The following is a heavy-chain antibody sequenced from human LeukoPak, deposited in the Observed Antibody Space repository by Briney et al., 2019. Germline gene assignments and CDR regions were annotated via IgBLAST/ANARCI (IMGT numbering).Heavy chain of an antibody. Sequence: GGSLRLSCAASGYTVSDKPMTWVRQAAGKGLEWVSVIYSDGSTYYSESVKGRFTISRDNSKNMFYLQMNSLRADDTAVYYCAKGSGSGWYGWLAPWGQGTLLTVSS. J-gene: IGHJ5*02. CDR3: AKGSGSGWYGWLAP. CDR2: IYSDGST. D-gene: IGHD6-19*01. V-gene: IGHV3-53*01. CDR1: GYTVSDKP.